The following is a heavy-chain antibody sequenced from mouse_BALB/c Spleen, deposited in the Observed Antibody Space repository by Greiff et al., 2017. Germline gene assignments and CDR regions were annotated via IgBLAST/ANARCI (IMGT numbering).Heavy chain of an antibody. D-gene: IGHD1-1*01. J-gene: IGHJ3*01. CDR2: INPYNGAT. V-gene: IGHV1-31*01. Sequence: EVQLQQSGPELVKPGASVKISCKASGYSFTGYYMHWVKQSHVKSLEWIGRINPYNGATSYNQNFKDKASLTVDKSSSTAYMELHSLTSEDSAVYYCARGGTTEFAYWGQGTLVTVSA. CDR3: ARGGTTEFAY. CDR1: GYSFTGYY.